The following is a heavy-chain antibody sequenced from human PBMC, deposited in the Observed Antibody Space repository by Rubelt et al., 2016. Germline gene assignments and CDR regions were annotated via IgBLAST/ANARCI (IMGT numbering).Heavy chain of an antibody. D-gene: IGHD6-19*01. Sequence: EVQLLDSGGGLVQPGGSLTLSCAASGFTFSSYALSWVRQAPGKGLEWVSAISGSGGSTYYADSVKGRFSISRDNSKNTLYLEMKSLRAGDTAVCYWAKYFSTSVAADWFDPWGQGSLVTVSS. V-gene: IGHV3-23*01. CDR3: AKYFSTSVAADWFDP. J-gene: IGHJ5*02. CDR1: GFTFSSYA. CDR2: ISGSGGST.